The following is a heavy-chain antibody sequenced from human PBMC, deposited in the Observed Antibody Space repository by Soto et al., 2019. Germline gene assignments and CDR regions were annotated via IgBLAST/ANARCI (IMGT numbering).Heavy chain of an antibody. D-gene: IGHD6-13*01. CDR2: FDPEDGET. V-gene: IGHV1-24*01. CDR1: GSTLTELS. Sequence: ASVKVSCKASGSTLTELSMHWVRQAPGKGLEWMGGFDPEDGETIYAQKFQGRVTMTEDTSTDTAYMELSSLRSEDTAVYYCATDASSSHHAFDIWGQGTMVTVSS. CDR3: ATDASSSHHAFDI. J-gene: IGHJ3*02.